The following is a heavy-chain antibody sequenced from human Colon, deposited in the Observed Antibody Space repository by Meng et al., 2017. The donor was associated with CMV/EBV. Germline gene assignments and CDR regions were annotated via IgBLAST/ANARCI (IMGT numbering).Heavy chain of an antibody. V-gene: IGHV3-53*01. CDR2: IYSGGST. J-gene: IGHJ6*02. CDR3: ARRIDFWSGYYSPGGLSNGMDV. D-gene: IGHD3-3*01. CDR1: GFTVSSNY. Sequence: GGSLRLSCAASGFTVSSNYMSWVRQAPGKGLEWVSVIYSGGSTYYADSVKGRFTISRDNSKNTLYLQMNSLRAEDMAVYYCARRIDFWSGYYSPGGLSNGMDVWGQGTTVTVSS.